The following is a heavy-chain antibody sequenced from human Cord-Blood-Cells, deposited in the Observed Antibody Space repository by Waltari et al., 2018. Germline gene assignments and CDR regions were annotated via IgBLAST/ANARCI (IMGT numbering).Heavy chain of an antibody. J-gene: IGHJ3*02. CDR1: RFPFSSYT. Sequence: EVQLVESGGGMVKPGGYRRLACEAARFPFSSYTMNWVRQAPGKGLEGVSSISSSSSYIYYADSVKGRFTISRDNAKNSLYLQMNSLRAKDTAVYYCASIASGAFDIWGQGTMVTVSS. CDR3: ASIASGAFDI. D-gene: IGHD6-13*01. CDR2: ISSSSSYI. V-gene: IGHV3-21*01.